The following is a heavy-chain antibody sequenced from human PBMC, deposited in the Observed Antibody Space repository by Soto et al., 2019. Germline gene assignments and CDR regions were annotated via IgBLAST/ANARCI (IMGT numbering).Heavy chain of an antibody. J-gene: IGHJ4*02. CDR1: GYTFTNYG. CDR2: ISAYNGHT. CDR3: ARGDGGYFDH. D-gene: IGHD3-16*01. V-gene: IGHV1-18*01. Sequence: QVQLVQSGIEVKKPGASVKVSCKAMGYTFTNYGLIWVRQAPGEGLEWLGWISAYNGHTKYADKVQDRVTLTTDTSASTAYLELRSLRSDDTAVYYCARGDGGYFDHWGQGTLVLVSS.